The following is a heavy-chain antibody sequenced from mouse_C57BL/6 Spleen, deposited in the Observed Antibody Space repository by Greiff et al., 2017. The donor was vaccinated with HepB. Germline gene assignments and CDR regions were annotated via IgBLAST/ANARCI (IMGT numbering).Heavy chain of an antibody. D-gene: IGHD4-1*01. Sequence: VQLKESGGGLVQPGGSLSLSCAASGFTFTDYYMSWVRQPPGKALEWLGFIRNKANGYTTEYSASVKGRFTISRDNSQSILYLQMNALRAEDSATYYCARSNWDGYFDVWGTGTTVTVSS. CDR3: ARSNWDGYFDV. CDR2: IRNKANGYTT. V-gene: IGHV7-3*01. CDR1: GFTFTDYY. J-gene: IGHJ1*03.